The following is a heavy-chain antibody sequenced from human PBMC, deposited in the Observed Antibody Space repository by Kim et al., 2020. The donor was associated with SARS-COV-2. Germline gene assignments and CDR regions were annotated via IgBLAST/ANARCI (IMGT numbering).Heavy chain of an antibody. D-gene: IGHD3-10*01. CDR3: TRHGSGSAGGY. CDR2: INADIGNT. Sequence: ASVKVSCKASGYTFTTYPMHWVSQAPGQRLEWMGWINADIGNTQYSQRFQARVTFTRDTSASTAYMELSSLRSEDTAVYYCTRHGSGSAGGYWGQGTLVTVSS. J-gene: IGHJ4*02. CDR1: GYTFTTYP. V-gene: IGHV1-3*01.